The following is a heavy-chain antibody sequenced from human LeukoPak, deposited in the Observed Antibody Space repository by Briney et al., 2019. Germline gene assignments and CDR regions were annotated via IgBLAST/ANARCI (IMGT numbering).Heavy chain of an antibody. CDR2: INPNSGGT. V-gene: IGHV1-2*02. D-gene: IGHD3-10*01. J-gene: IGHJ4*02. CDR1: GYTFTAYY. Sequence: ASVTVACKASGYTFTAYYMHWMRRAPGQGLEWMGWINPNSGGTDFAQKFQGRVTMTRDTSISTVYMELSRLRSDDTAVYICAKDRGGPYYFDSWGQGTQVTVSP. CDR3: AKDRGGPYYFDS.